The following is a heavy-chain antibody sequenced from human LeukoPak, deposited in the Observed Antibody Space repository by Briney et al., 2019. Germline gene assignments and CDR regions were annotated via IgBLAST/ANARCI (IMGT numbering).Heavy chain of an antibody. D-gene: IGHD3-10*01. CDR3: AKESLVRGVDY. J-gene: IGHJ4*02. V-gene: IGHV3-48*01. CDR1: GFTFSSYS. CDR2: ISSSSSTI. Sequence: PGGSLRLSCAASGFTFSSYSMNWVRQAPGKGLEWVSYISSSSSTIYYADSVKGRFTISRDNSKNTLYLQMNSLRAEDTAVYYCAKESLVRGVDYWGQGTLVTVSS.